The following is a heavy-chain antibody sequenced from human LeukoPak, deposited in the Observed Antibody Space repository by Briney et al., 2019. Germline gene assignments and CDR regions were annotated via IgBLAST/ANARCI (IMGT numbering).Heavy chain of an antibody. V-gene: IGHV3-30*18. D-gene: IGHD6-19*01. CDR2: ISHDGGSE. CDR3: AKDWGSSDWYNWFDP. CDR1: GFTIGNHG. Sequence: GGSLRLSCVVSGFTIGNHGMHWVRQAPGKGLEWVAMISHDGGSEHYEDSVKGRLTISRDNSKNTLYLQMNSLRVEDTAVYYCAKDWGSSDWYNWFDPWGQGTLVTVSS. J-gene: IGHJ5*02.